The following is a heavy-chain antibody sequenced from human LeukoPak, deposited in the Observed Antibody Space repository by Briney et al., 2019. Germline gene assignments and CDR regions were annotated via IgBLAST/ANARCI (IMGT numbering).Heavy chain of an antibody. CDR1: GYTFTSYG. CDR3: ARGQVDGENYYDTLYYYYGMDV. CDR2: ISAYNGNT. Sequence: GASVKVSCKASGYTFTSYGISWVRQAPGQGLEWMGWISAYNGNTNYAQKLQGRVTMTTDTSTSTAYMELRSLRSDDTAVYYCARGQVDGENYYDTLYYYYGMDVWGQGTTVTVSS. J-gene: IGHJ6*02. D-gene: IGHD3-22*01. V-gene: IGHV1-18*01.